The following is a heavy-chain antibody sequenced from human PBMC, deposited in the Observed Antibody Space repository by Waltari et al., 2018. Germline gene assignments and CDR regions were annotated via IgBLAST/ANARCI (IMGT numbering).Heavy chain of an antibody. J-gene: IGHJ4*02. CDR1: GFTFSSYW. CDR2: INQHGSET. V-gene: IGHV3-7*01. Sequence: EVQLVESGGGLVQPGGSLSISCAASGFTFSSYWMSWVRQAPGKGLEGVANINQHGSETYYVDSVEGRFTISRDNAKNSLYLQMNSLRVEDTAVYYCARDSSLRYYFDYWGQGTLVTVSS. CDR3: ARDSSLRYYFDY.